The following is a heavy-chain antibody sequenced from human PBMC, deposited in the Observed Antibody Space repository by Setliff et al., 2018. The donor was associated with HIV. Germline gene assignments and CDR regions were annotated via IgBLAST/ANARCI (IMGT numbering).Heavy chain of an antibody. Sequence: ASVKVSCKASGGAFISHTFTWVRQAPGQGLEWMGRIIPILGIPNYAQKFQGRVTIATDESTSTAYMELTSLRFDDTAMYYCAVGYSGYVGPFDYWGQGTLVTVSS. V-gene: IGHV1-69*02. D-gene: IGHD5-12*01. CDR2: IIPILGIP. CDR1: GGAFISHT. J-gene: IGHJ4*02. CDR3: AVGYSGYVGPFDY.